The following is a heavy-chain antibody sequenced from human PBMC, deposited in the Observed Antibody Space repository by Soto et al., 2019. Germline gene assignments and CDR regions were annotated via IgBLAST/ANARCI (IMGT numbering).Heavy chain of an antibody. J-gene: IGHJ4*02. D-gene: IGHD2-21*02. V-gene: IGHV4-30-4*01. CDR1: GGSISSGGYY. Sequence: SETLSLTCTVSGGSISSGGYYWSWIRQPPGKGLEWIGYIYYSGSTYYNPSLKSRVTISVDTSKNQFSLKLSSVTAADTAVYYCARISLAYCGGDCYSGLDYWGQGTLVTVSS. CDR3: ARISLAYCGGDCYSGLDY. CDR2: IYYSGST.